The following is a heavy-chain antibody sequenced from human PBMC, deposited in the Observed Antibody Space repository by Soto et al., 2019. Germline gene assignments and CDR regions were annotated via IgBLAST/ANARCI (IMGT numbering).Heavy chain of an antibody. J-gene: IGHJ4*02. D-gene: IGHD3-16*02. V-gene: IGHV1-46*01. Sequence: QVQLVQSGAEVKKPGASVKVSCKASGYTFTSYYMHWVRQAPGQGLEWMGIINPSGGSTSYAQKFQGRGTRTRDTSTSTVYMELSSLRSEDTAVYYCARGIEFGGVIVKDDYWGQGTLVTVSS. CDR1: GYTFTSYY. CDR3: ARGIEFGGVIVKDDY. CDR2: INPSGGST.